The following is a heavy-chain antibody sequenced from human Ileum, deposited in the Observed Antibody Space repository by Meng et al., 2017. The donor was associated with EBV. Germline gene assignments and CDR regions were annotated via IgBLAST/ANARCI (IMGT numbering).Heavy chain of an antibody. CDR3: ATQESRDGHNPY. CDR2: MYHSGTT. D-gene: IGHD5-24*01. J-gene: IGHJ4*02. V-gene: IGHV4-4*02. Sequence: QLQESGPGLVKPSGTLALTCVVSGGSTSSSSWWTWVRQSPGKGLEWIGEMYHSGTTNYNSSLKSRVTISMGKSNNQLSLKLNSVTAADTAVYYCATQESRDGHNPYWGQGTLVPVSS. CDR1: GGSTSSSSW.